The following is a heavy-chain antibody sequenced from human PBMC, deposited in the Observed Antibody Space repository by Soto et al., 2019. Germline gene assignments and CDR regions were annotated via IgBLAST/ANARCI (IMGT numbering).Heavy chain of an antibody. CDR3: AKDHGDYSYFDY. V-gene: IGHV3-30*18. CDR1: GFTFGSYG. Sequence: GGSLRLSCAGSGFTFGSYGMHWVRQAPGKGLEWVAVISYEGSNKYYGDSVKGRFSISRDNTKDTLYLQMNSLRAEDTAVYYCAKDHGDYSYFDYWGQGTLVTVSS. CDR2: ISYEGSNK. J-gene: IGHJ4*02. D-gene: IGHD4-17*01.